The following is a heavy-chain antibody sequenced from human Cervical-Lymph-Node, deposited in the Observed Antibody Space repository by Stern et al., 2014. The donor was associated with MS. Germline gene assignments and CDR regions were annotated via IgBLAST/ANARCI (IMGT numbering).Heavy chain of an antibody. D-gene: IGHD4-17*01. J-gene: IGHJ4*02. V-gene: IGHV3-23*04. CDR3: AKSTVSSLSDY. Sequence: VQLEESGGGLVQPGGSLRLSCAASGFTFSSYAMSWVRQAPGQGLEWVSAISGSGGHTYYAESLKCRFTISRGHYTSTPYLDMNSLRAEDTVVYYCAKSTVSSLSDYWGQGTLVTVSS. CDR2: ISGSGGHT. CDR1: GFTFSSYA.